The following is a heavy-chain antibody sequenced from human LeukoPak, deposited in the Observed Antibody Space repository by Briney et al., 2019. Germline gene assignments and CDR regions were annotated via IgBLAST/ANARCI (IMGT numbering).Heavy chain of an antibody. CDR1: GFTFSSYR. CDR3: AKDQNFIWGNYRHRNYFDY. Sequence: PGGSLRLSCTASGFTFSSYRMHWVRQAPGKGLEWLTFIHYDGSDKYYADSVKGRFTVSRDNSKNTLYLQMNSLRPEDTAVYYCAKDQNFIWGNYRHRNYFDYWGQGALVTVSS. CDR2: IHYDGSDK. V-gene: IGHV3-30*02. D-gene: IGHD3-16*02. J-gene: IGHJ4*02.